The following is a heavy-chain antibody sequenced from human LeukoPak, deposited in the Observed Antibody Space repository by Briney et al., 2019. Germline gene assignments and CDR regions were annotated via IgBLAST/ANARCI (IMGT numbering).Heavy chain of an antibody. Sequence: PGGSLRLSCTASGFTFGDYAMSWVRQAPGKGLEWVSSISSSSSYIYYADSVKGRFTISRDNAKNSLYLQMNSLRAEDTAVYYCCASNSYYYDSSGSDYWGQGTLVTVSS. CDR1: GFTFGDYA. D-gene: IGHD3-22*01. J-gene: IGHJ4*02. CDR2: ISSSSSYI. V-gene: IGHV3-21*01. CDR3: CASNSYYYDSSGSDY.